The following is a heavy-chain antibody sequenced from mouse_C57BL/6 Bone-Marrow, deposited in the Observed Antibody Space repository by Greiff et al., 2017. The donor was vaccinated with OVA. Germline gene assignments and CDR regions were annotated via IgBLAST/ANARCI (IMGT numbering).Heavy chain of an antibody. J-gene: IGHJ4*01. CDR3: ARICDHYAMDY. CDR1: GYTFTSYG. CDR2: IYPRSGNT. Sequence: VQLQQSGAELARPGASVKLSCKASGYTFTSYGISWVKQRTGQGLEWIGEIYPRSGNTYYNEKFKGKATLTADKSSSTAYMERSSLTSEDSAVYFCARICDHYAMDYWGQGTSVTVSS. V-gene: IGHV1-81*01. D-gene: IGHD2-13*01.